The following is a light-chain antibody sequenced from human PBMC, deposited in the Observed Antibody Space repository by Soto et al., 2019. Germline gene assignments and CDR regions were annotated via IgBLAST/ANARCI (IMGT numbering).Light chain of an antibody. CDR1: SSDVTDFYY. CDR3: SSFISSSNVL. J-gene: IGLJ2*01. Sequence: QSALTQPASVSGSPGQSITVSCTGNSSDVTDFYYVSWYQQHPDKAPKLMIYEVSNRPSGVSNRFSGSKSGNTASLTISGLQAEDEADYYCSSFISSSNVLFGGGTKLTVL. CDR2: EVS. V-gene: IGLV2-14*01.